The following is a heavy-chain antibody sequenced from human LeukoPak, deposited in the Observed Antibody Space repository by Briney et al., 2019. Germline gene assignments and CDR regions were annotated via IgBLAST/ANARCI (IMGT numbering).Heavy chain of an antibody. J-gene: IGHJ4*02. D-gene: IGHD1-26*01. V-gene: IGHV1-18*01. CDR3: GRDWDWHVQF. CDR2: IGVFNGNR. Sequence: GASVKVSCKTSGYTFSRYGFSWVRQAPGQGLEWIGWIGVFNGNRNYAKSVQGRTTLTADTSTNTTYMELRSLTSDDTAVYFCGRDWDWHVQFWGQGTLITVSS. CDR1: GYTFSRYG.